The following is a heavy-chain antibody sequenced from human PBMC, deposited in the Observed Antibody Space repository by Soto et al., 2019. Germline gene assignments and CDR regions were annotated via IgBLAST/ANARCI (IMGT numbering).Heavy chain of an antibody. V-gene: IGHV3-9*01. CDR2: ISWNSGSI. CDR3: AKAGFWSGYYSLVDY. CDR1: GFTFDDYA. D-gene: IGHD3-3*01. J-gene: IGHJ4*02. Sequence: SLRLSCAASGFTFDDYAMHWVRQAPGKGLEWVSGISWNSGSIGYADSVKGRFTISRDNAKNSLYLQMNSLGAEDTALYYCAKAGFWSGYYSLVDYWGQGTLVTVSS.